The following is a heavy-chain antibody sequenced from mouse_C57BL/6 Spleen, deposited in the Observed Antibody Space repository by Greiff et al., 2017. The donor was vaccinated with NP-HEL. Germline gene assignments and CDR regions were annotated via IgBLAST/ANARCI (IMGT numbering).Heavy chain of an antibody. CDR2: IHPNSGST. CDR3: ARSYGNYPYYYAMDY. J-gene: IGHJ4*01. D-gene: IGHD2-1*01. CDR1: GYTFTSYW. V-gene: IGHV1-64*01. Sequence: VQLQQPGAELVKPGASVKLSCKASGYTFTSYWMHWVKQRPGQGLEWIGMIHPNSGSTNYNEKFKSKATLTVDKSSSTAYMQLSSLTSEDSAVYYCARSYGNYPYYYAMDYWGQGTSVTVSS.